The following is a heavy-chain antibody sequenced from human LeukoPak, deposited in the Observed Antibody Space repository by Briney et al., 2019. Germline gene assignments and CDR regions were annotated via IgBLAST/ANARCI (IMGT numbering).Heavy chain of an antibody. CDR2: INHSGST. Sequence: PSETLSLTCAVYGGSFSGYYWSWIRQPPRKGLEWIGEINHSGSTNYNPSLKSRVTISVDTSKNQFSLKLSSVTAADTAVYYCAGEKIDYGGFYWYFDLWGRGTLVTVSS. CDR1: GGSFSGYY. J-gene: IGHJ2*01. V-gene: IGHV4-34*01. CDR3: AGEKIDYGGFYWYFDL. D-gene: IGHD4-23*01.